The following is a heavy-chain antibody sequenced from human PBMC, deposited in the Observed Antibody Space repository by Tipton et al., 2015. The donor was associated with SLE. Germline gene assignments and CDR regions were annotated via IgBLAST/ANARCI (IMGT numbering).Heavy chain of an antibody. Sequence: SLRLSCAASGFTFSSYSMYWVRQAPGKGLEWVASISSSRSYIYYADSVKGRFTISSDNAKNSLYLQMNSLRAEDTAVYYCARDPLQSGGFDYWGQGTLVTVSS. V-gene: IGHV3-21*01. CDR2: ISSSRSYI. J-gene: IGHJ4*02. D-gene: IGHD5-24*01. CDR3: ARDPLQSGGFDY. CDR1: GFTFSSYS.